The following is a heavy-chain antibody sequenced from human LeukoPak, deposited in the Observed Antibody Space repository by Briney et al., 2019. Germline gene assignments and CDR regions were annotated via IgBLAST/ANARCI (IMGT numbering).Heavy chain of an antibody. CDR3: AADSHTSGFDY. Sequence: SVKVSCKASGGRVGNYALNWVRQAPGHRFEWMGAITPLYGASNYAQKFQGRLTIVADESTGTGYMELRSLASEDTAVYYCAADSHTSGFDYWAQGTLVTVSS. CDR2: ITPLYGAS. V-gene: IGHV1-69*01. D-gene: IGHD1-1*01. J-gene: IGHJ4*02. CDR1: GGRVGNYA.